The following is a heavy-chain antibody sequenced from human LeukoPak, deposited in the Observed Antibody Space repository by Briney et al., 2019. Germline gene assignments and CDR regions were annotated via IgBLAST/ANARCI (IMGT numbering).Heavy chain of an antibody. V-gene: IGHV3-30*04. D-gene: IGHD6-13*01. CDR3: AKVDQQQLVDY. CDR2: ISYDGSNK. J-gene: IGHJ4*02. CDR1: GFTFSSYA. Sequence: GRSLRLSCAASGFTFSSYAMHWVRQAPGKGLEWVAVISYDGSNKYYADSVKGRFTTSRDNSKNTLYLQMNSLRAEDTAVYYCAKVDQQQLVDYWGQGTLVTVSS.